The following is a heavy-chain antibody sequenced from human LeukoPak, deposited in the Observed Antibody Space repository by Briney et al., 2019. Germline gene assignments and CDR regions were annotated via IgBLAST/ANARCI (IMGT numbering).Heavy chain of an antibody. D-gene: IGHD1-26*01. J-gene: IGHJ4*02. CDR1: GFTFSSYA. V-gene: IGHV3-30*01. Sequence: GGSLRLSCAASGFTFSSYAMHWVRQAPGKGREWVAVISYDGSNKYYADSVKGRFTISRDNSKNTLYLQMNRLRAEDTAVYYCARGELLTDYWGQGTLVTVSS. CDR2: ISYDGSNK. CDR3: ARGELLTDY.